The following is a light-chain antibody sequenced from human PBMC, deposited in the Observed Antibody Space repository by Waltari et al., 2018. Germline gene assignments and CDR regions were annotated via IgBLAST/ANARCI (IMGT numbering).Light chain of an antibody. CDR1: SSADGGHMC. CDR2: EVN. V-gene: IGLV2-8*01. J-gene: IGLJ2*01. Sequence: QSALTQPPSASGSPGPSVTIPCPGTSSADGGHMCVSWYQQHPGKAPKLMIYEVNKRPSGVPDRFSGSKSGNTASLTVSGLQTEDEADYFCTSYAGSNIGVFGGGTKVTVL. CDR3: TSYAGSNIGV.